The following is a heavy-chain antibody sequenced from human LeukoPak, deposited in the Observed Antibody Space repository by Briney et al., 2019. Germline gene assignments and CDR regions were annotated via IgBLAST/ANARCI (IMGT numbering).Heavy chain of an antibody. CDR2: ISGSANII. CDR3: ARNVLGGGDY. CDR1: GFTFNNYA. J-gene: IGHJ4*02. V-gene: IGHV3-23*01. Sequence: GGSLRLSCAASGFTFNNYAMSWIRQAPGEGLEWVSAISGSANIINYADSVKGRFTISRDSSKNTLYLQMNSLRAEDTAVYYCARNVLGGGDYWGQGTLVTVSS. D-gene: IGHD2-21*01.